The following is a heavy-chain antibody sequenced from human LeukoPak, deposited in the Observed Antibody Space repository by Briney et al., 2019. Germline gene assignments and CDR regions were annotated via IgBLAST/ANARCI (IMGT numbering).Heavy chain of an antibody. CDR1: GGSFSGYY. D-gene: IGHD2-2*01. CDR2: IYYSGST. Sequence: SETLSLTCAVYGGSFSGYYWSWIRQPPGKGLEWIGSIYYSGSTYYNPSLKSRVTISVDTSKNQFSLKLSSVTAADTAVYYCARHVVGXQLLSPFDYWGQGTLVTV. CDR3: ARHVVGXQLLSPFDY. J-gene: IGHJ4*02. V-gene: IGHV4-34*01.